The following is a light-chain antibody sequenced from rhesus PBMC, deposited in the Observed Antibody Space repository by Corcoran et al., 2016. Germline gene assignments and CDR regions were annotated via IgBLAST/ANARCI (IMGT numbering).Light chain of an antibody. CDR1: QGITNG. V-gene: IGKV1-21*01. J-gene: IGKJ2*01. CDR2: EAS. CDR3: QHYYSTPYS. Sequence: DIQMTQSPSSLSASVGDRVTITCRASQGITNGLALYQQKPGEITKLLIYEASSLQSGIPSRFSGSGSGTDFTLTISSLQSEDFATYYCQHYYSTPYSFGQGTKVEIK.